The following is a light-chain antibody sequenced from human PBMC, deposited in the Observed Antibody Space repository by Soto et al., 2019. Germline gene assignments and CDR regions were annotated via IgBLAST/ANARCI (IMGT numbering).Light chain of an antibody. Sequence: DIQMTQSPSSLSASIGDTITISCRASQNIERYLNWYQKKEGRAPQLLMFAAANLESGVPSRLSGSGSGTDFTLTISSLQPEDFATYYCQQTYTSPRTFGQGTKVDIK. J-gene: IGKJ1*01. CDR1: QNIERY. CDR3: QQTYTSPRT. V-gene: IGKV1-39*01. CDR2: AAA.